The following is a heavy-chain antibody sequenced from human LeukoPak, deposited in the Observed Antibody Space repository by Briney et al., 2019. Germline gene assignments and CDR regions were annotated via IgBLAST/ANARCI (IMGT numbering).Heavy chain of an antibody. J-gene: IGHJ1*01. Sequence: GGSLRLSCAASGFTFSSYGMHWVRQAPGKGLEWVAFIRYDGSNKYYADSVKGRFTISRDNSKNTLYLQMNSLRAEDTAVYYCAKYSSGWYFPRGYFQHWGQGTLVTVSS. CDR1: GFTFSSYG. D-gene: IGHD6-19*01. V-gene: IGHV3-30*02. CDR2: IRYDGSNK. CDR3: AKYSSGWYFPRGYFQH.